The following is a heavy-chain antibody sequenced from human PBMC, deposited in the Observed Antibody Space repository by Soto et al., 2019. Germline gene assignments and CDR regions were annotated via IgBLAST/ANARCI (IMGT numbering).Heavy chain of an antibody. CDR1: GYTFTSYG. V-gene: IGHV1-18*04. J-gene: IGHJ4*02. CDR2: ISGYSGDT. CDR3: ARAPQTVAGAGIWY. Sequence: VASVKVSCKASGYTFTSYGISWVRQAPGQGLEWMGWISGYSGDTNYAQKLQGRVTMTTDTSTNTAYMELRSLRSDDTAVYYCARAPQTVAGAGIWYWGQGTLVTVSS. D-gene: IGHD6-13*01.